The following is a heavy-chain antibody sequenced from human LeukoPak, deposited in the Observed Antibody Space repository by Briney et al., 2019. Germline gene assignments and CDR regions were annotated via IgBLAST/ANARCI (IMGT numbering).Heavy chain of an antibody. J-gene: IGHJ5*02. V-gene: IGHV4-59*08. CDR3: AVGSVWFGEFNNWFDP. Sequence: PSETLSLTCTVSGGSISSYYWSWIRQPPGKGLEWIGYIYYSGSTNYNPSLKSRVTISVDTSKNQFSLKLSSVTAADTAVYYCAVGSVWFGEFNNWFDPWGQGTLVTVSS. CDR1: GGSISSYY. CDR2: IYYSGST. D-gene: IGHD3-10*01.